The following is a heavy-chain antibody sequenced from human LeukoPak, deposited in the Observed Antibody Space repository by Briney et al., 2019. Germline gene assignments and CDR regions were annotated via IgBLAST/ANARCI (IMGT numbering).Heavy chain of an antibody. CDR2: IKSKTDGETT. CDR3: TTDLGTYYHGSQRLIPIDY. J-gene: IGHJ4*02. Sequence: GGSLRLSCVDSGFTFTNAWMSWVRQAPGKGLEWIGRIKSKTDGETTNYAEPVRGRFTISRDDSKSAVYLQMNSLKIEDTAVYYSTTDLGTYYHGSQRLIPIDYWGQGTLVTVSS. D-gene: IGHD3-10*01. V-gene: IGHV3-15*01. CDR1: GFTFTNAW.